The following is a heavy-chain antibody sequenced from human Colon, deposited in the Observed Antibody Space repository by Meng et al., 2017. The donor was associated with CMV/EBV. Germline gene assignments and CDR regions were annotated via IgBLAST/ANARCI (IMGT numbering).Heavy chain of an antibody. CDR1: DITLSGSW. CDR3: ARDSNDYSDYAHWFDA. Sequence: GGSLRLSCVGSDITLSGSWIHWVRQVPGKGLMWVARISSDGRSISYADSVKGRFTTSRDNAKNTVYLQMNSLRAEDTAVYYCARDSNDYSDYAHWFDAWGQGTLVTVSS. CDR2: ISSDGRSI. V-gene: IGHV3-74*01. J-gene: IGHJ5*02. D-gene: IGHD4-11*01.